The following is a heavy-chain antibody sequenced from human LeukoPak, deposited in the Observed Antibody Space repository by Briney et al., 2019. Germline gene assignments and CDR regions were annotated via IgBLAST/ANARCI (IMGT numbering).Heavy chain of an antibody. D-gene: IGHD2-15*01. J-gene: IGHJ4*02. CDR3: ARASLTRECSGGNCYPIKYFDY. CDR1: GFTFGSYE. V-gene: IGHV3-48*03. CDR2: ISSNGSTI. Sequence: PGGSLRLSCAASGFTFGSYEMNWDRQAPGKGLEWVSYISSNGSTIYYSNSVKGRFTISRDNAKNSLSLQMNSLRAEDTAVYLCARASLTRECSGGNCYPIKYFDYWGEGTLVTVSS.